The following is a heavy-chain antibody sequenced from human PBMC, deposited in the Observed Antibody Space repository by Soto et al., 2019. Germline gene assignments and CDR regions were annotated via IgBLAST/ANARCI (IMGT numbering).Heavy chain of an antibody. D-gene: IGHD3-22*01. J-gene: IGHJ4*02. CDR2: IIPIFGTA. CDR3: ARDTYYYDSSGYPSYFDY. CDR1: GGTFSSYA. V-gene: IGHV1-69*01. Sequence: AWVQVSCRASGGTFSSYAISWVRQAPGQGLEWMGGIIPIFGTANYAHKFQGRVTITADEATSTAYMELSSLRAEDTAVYYCARDTYYYDSSGYPSYFDYWGQGTLVTVSS.